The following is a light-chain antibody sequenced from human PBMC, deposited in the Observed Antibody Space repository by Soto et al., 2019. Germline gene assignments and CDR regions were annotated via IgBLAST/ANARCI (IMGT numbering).Light chain of an antibody. CDR2: GDV. Sequence: QSVLTQPPSVSGTPGQRVTISCSGSSSNIGSNSVNWYRHLPGTAPTLLLYGDVQRPSGVPDRVSGSKSGASASLAISGLQPEDEADYFCAAWDDRLSLILFGGGTKLTVL. V-gene: IGLV1-44*01. CDR3: AAWDDRLSLIL. CDR1: SSNIGSNS. J-gene: IGLJ2*01.